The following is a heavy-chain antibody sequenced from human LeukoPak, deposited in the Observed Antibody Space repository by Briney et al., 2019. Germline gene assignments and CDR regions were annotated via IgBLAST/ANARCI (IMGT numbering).Heavy chain of an antibody. CDR1: GFTFSSYA. CDR3: AKYWGAYGDYRGRYMDV. J-gene: IGHJ6*03. V-gene: IGHV3-23*01. Sequence: PGGSLRLSCAASGFTFSSYAMSWVRQAPGKGLEWVSTISGSGGTTYYADSVKGRFTISRDNSKNTQYLQMNGLRAEDTAIYYCAKYWGAYGDYRGRYMDVWGKGTTVTVSS. CDR2: ISGSGGTT. D-gene: IGHD4-17*01.